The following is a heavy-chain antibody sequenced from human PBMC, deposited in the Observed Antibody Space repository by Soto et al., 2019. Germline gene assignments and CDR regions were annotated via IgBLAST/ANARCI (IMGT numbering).Heavy chain of an antibody. D-gene: IGHD5-18*01. CDR3: ARVGYSYGFRAFDI. CDR2: IYYSGST. J-gene: IGHJ3*02. V-gene: IGHV4-31*03. Sequence: SETLSLTCTVSGGSISSGGYYWSWIRQHPGKGLEWIGYIYYSGSTYYNPSLKSRVTISVDTSKNQFSLKLSSVTAADTAVYYCARVGYSYGFRAFDIRGQGTMVTVSS. CDR1: GGSISSGGYY.